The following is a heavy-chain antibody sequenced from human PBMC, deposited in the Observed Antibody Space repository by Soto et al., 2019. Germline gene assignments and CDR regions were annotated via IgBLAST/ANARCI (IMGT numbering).Heavy chain of an antibody. CDR2: ISGSGGST. CDR3: AKERSLEVTAMDV. CDR1: GFTFSSYD. Sequence: EVQLLESGGGLVQPGGSLRLSCAASGFTFSSYDMSWVRQAPGKGLEWVTVISGSGGSTYYADSVKGRFTISRDNSKNTLNLQMTSLRAEDTAVYYCAKERSLEVTAMDVWGKGTTVTVSS. V-gene: IGHV3-23*01. J-gene: IGHJ6*03. D-gene: IGHD2-21*02.